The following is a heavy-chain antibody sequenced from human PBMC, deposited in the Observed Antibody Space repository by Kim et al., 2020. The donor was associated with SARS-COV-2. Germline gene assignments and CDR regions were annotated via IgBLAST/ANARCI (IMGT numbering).Heavy chain of an antibody. D-gene: IGHD6-13*01. J-gene: IGHJ6*02. CDR3: ARQVSAAGTDYGMDV. V-gene: IGHV4-39*01. Sequence: PSLKSRVTISVDTSKNQFSLKLSSVTAADTAVYYCARQVSAAGTDYGMDVWGQGTTVTVSS.